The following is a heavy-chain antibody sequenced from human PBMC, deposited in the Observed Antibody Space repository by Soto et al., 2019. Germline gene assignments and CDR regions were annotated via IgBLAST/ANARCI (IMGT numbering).Heavy chain of an antibody. CDR2: IYSGGTT. CDR3: ARGGYSYGYDY. D-gene: IGHD5-18*01. J-gene: IGHJ4*02. V-gene: IGHV3-53*01. Sequence: GGSLRLSCAASGFTVSSNCMSWVRQAPGKGLEWVSVIYSGGTTYYADSVKGRFTISRDNSKNTLYLQMNSLRAEDTAVYYCARGGYSYGYDYWGQGTLVTVSS. CDR1: GFTVSSNC.